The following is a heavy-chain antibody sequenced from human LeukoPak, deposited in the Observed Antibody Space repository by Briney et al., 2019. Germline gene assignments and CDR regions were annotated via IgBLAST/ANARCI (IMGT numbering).Heavy chain of an antibody. D-gene: IGHD3-10*01. J-gene: IGHJ3*02. CDR1: GGSISNYY. CDR3: ARSGNVDGAFDI. Sequence: SETLSLTCTVSGGSISNYYWSWLRQPPGKGLEWIGYIYYSGNTNYSPSLKSRVTISVDTSKNQFSLRLSSVTAADTAVYYCARSGNVDGAFDIWGQGTMVTVSS. CDR2: IYYSGNT. V-gene: IGHV4-59*01.